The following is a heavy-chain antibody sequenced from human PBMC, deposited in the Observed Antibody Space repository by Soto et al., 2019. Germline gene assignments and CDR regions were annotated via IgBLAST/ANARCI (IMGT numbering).Heavy chain of an antibody. V-gene: IGHV4-31*03. CDR2: IYYSGNT. Sequence: QVQLQESGPGLVKPSQTLSLTCTVSGGSISSGGYYWSWIRQHPGKGLEWIGYIYYSGNTYYNPSLKSRVTMSVDASKNQFSLKLTSLTAADTAVYYCARGGGYDLLDHLGQGTLVTVSS. D-gene: IGHD5-12*01. CDR1: GGSISSGGYY. J-gene: IGHJ4*02. CDR3: ARGGGYDLLDH.